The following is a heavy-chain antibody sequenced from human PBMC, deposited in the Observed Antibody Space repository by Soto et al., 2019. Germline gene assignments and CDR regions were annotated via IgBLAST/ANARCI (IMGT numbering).Heavy chain of an antibody. CDR2: IGTRSDV. CDR3: AREETAWPLAYGLDV. D-gene: IGHD2-21*02. V-gene: IGHV3-21*01. Sequence: VGSLRLSCGASGFTFSSYSIHWVRQAPGKGLEWVSSIGTRSDVYYADSVKGRFTISRDNAKNSMALQMNSLRAEDTGVYYCAREETAWPLAYGLDVWGQGTTVTVSS. J-gene: IGHJ6*02. CDR1: GFTFSSYS.